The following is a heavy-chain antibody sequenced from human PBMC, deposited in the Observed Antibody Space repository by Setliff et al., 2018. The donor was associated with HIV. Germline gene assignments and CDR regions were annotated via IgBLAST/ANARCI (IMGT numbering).Heavy chain of an antibody. CDR3: AAGYCGGDCYSRQSYFDY. V-gene: IGHV1-46*01. Sequence: GASVKVSCKSSGYTFTGSFMHWVRQAPGQGLEWMGMINPSGGSASYAQKFQGRVTMSRDTSTSTVYMELSSLRSEDTAVYYCAAGYCGGDCYSRQSYFDYWGQGTLVTVSS. D-gene: IGHD2-21*02. CDR2: INPSGGSA. J-gene: IGHJ4*02. CDR1: GYTFTGSF.